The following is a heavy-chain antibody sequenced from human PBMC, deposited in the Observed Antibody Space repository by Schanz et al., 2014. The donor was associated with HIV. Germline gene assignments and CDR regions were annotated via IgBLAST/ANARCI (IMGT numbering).Heavy chain of an antibody. D-gene: IGHD2-21*02. CDR1: GGTFSSDA. V-gene: IGHV1-69*06. CDR2: IIPIIGTA. J-gene: IGHJ4*02. CDR3: ARTYTGDWSTGAD. Sequence: QVQLVQSGAEVKKTGSSVKVSCKASGGTFSSDAFIWVRQAPGQGLEWLAGIIPIIGTADYAQKFQGRVTITADKSTSTVYMDLSSLRSEDTAVYYCARTYTGDWSTGADWGQGTLVTVSS.